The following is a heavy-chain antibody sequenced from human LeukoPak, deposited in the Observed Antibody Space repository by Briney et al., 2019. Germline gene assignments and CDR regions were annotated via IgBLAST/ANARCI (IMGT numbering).Heavy chain of an antibody. CDR1: GYTFTGYY. Sequence: ASVEVSCKASGYTFTGYYMHWVRQAPGQGLEWMGWINPSSGGTNYAQKFQGRVTMTRDTSISTAYMELSRLRSDDAAVYYCARNDFWMDFDYWGQGTLVTVSS. J-gene: IGHJ4*02. V-gene: IGHV1-2*02. D-gene: IGHD3-3*01. CDR3: ARNDFWMDFDY. CDR2: INPSSGGT.